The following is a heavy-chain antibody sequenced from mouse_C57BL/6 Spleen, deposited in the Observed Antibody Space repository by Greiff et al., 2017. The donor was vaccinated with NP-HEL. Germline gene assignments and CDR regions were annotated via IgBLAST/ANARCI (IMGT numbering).Heavy chain of an antibody. CDR3: ARGDGYPYWYGDV. CDR1: GYTFTSYW. J-gene: IGHJ1*03. Sequence: VQLQQPGAELVKPGASVKLSCKASGYTFTSYWMHWVKQRPGRGLEWIGRIDPNSGGTKYNEKFKSKATLTVDKPSSPAYIQLSSLKSEDSAVYDCARGDGYPYWYGDVWGTGTTVTVSS. V-gene: IGHV1-72*01. CDR2: IDPNSGGT. D-gene: IGHD2-3*01.